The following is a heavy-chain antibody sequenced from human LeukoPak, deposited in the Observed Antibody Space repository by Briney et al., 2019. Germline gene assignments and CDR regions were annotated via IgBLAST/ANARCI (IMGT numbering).Heavy chain of an antibody. CDR1: GYTLTDLS. V-gene: IGHV1-24*01. D-gene: IGHD3-10*01. CDR2: FDPEDGET. J-gene: IGHJ4*02. CDR3: ATYPITYYYGSWSPYYFDY. Sequence: ASVKVSCKVSGYTLTDLSMHWVRQAPGKGLEWMGGFDPEDGETIYAQKFQGRVTMTEDTSTDTAYMELSSLRSEDTAVYYCATYPITYYYGSWSPYYFDYWGQGTLVTVSS.